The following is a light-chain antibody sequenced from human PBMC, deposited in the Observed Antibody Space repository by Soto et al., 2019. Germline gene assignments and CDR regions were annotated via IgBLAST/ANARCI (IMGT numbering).Light chain of an antibody. V-gene: IGKV3-20*01. Sequence: EIVLTQSPGTLSLSPGERATLSCRASQSVTSSYLAWYQQKPGQAPRLLIYGASSRATGIPDRFSGSGSGTDFTLTISRLEPEDLAVYYGQQYGGSPPITVGQGTRLEIK. CDR3: QQYGGSPPIT. J-gene: IGKJ5*01. CDR1: QSVTSSY. CDR2: GAS.